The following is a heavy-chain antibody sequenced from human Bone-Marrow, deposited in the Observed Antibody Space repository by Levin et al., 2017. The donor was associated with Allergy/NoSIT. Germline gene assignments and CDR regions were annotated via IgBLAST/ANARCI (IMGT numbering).Heavy chain of an antibody. CDR1: GFSLSVYA. D-gene: IGHD1-26*01. Sequence: ETLSLTCAASGFSLSVYAMAWVRQAPGKGLEWVSGISASGETTYYADSVKGRLIISRDNAKKLVSLQMSSLRADDTALYYCAKDMGGSEHDWYFDFWGRGTLVTVSS. J-gene: IGHJ2*01. V-gene: IGHV3-23*01. CDR3: AKDMGGSEHDWYFDF. CDR2: ISASGETT.